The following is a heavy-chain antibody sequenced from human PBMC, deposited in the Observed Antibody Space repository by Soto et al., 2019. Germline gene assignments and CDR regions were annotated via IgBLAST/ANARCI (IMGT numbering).Heavy chain of an antibody. D-gene: IGHD4-4*01. Sequence: ASVKVSCKASGYTFTSYGISWVRQAPGQGLEWMGWISAYNGNTNYAQKLQGRVTMTTDTSTSPAYMELRSLRSDDTAVYYCARDTVTTLAFDIWGQGTMVTVSS. CDR2: ISAYNGNT. V-gene: IGHV1-18*01. J-gene: IGHJ3*02. CDR3: ARDTVTTLAFDI. CDR1: GYTFTSYG.